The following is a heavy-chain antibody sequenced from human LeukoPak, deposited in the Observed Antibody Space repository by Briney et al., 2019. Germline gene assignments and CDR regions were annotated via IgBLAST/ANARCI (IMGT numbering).Heavy chain of an antibody. J-gene: IGHJ5*02. Sequence: ASVKVSCKASGYTFTNYGISWVRQAPGQGLEWMGWISIYNGNTDYAQKLRGRVTMTTDTSTSTAYMELRSLRSDDTAVYYCARITYDFWSGYYMPDDPWGQRTLVTVSS. V-gene: IGHV1-18*01. D-gene: IGHD3-3*01. CDR3: ARITYDFWSGYYMPDDP. CDR2: ISIYNGNT. CDR1: GYTFTNYG.